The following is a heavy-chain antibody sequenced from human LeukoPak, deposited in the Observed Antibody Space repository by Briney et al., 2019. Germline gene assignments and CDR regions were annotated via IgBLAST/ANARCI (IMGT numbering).Heavy chain of an antibody. CDR2: ISSNGVST. Sequence: PGGSLRLSCSASGFTFSNYAMHWVRQGPGKGLEYVSSISSNGVSTYYADSVKGRFTVSRDNSKNTLYLQMSSLRTEDTAVYYCVKGGVHGNRNLDYWGQGTLVTVSS. V-gene: IGHV3-64D*09. CDR1: GFTFSNYA. J-gene: IGHJ4*02. CDR3: VKGGVHGNRNLDY. D-gene: IGHD1-14*01.